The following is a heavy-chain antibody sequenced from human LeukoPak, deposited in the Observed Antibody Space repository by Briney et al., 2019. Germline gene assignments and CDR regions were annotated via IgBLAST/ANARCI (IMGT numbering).Heavy chain of an antibody. CDR2: IKSKTDGGTT. J-gene: IGHJ6*03. Sequence: GGSLRLSCAASGFTFSNAWMSWVRQAPGKGLEWVGRIKSKTDGGTTDYAAPVKGRFTISRDDSKNTLYLQMNSLKTEDTAVYYCATSDEGATAYYYYYMDVWGKGTTVTISS. D-gene: IGHD1-26*01. CDR3: ATSDEGATAYYYYYMDV. CDR1: GFTFSNAW. V-gene: IGHV3-15*01.